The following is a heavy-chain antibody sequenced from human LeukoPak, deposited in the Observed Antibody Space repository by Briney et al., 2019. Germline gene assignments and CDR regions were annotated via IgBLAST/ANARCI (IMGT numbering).Heavy chain of an antibody. Sequence: SETLSLTCSTSDVSITRFCWSWVRQPPGKGLEWIANIYSGVPTYYNPSLKSRVTISVDTSKNQFALNLRSVTATDTAVYYCVQTTGWPGFDYWGQGILVTVSS. V-gene: IGHV4-4*09. CDR1: DVSITRFC. CDR2: IYSGVPT. J-gene: IGHJ4*02. CDR3: VQTTGWPGFDY. D-gene: IGHD6-19*01.